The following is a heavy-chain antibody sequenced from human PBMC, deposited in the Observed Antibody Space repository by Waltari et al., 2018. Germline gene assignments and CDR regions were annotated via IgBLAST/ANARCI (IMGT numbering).Heavy chain of an antibody. CDR2: IYSSGSS. D-gene: IGHD3-16*01. V-gene: IGHV4-59*01. CDR1: GGSISRSY. J-gene: IGHJ5*02. Sequence: QVQLQESGPGLVKPSETLSLTCPGSGGSISRSYWSWIRQPPGKGLEWIGYIYSSGSSNYNPSLKSRVTISVDTSKNQFSLKLNSVTAADTAVYYCARVLRSAWGVWFDPWGPGTLVIVSS. CDR3: ARVLRSAWGVWFDP.